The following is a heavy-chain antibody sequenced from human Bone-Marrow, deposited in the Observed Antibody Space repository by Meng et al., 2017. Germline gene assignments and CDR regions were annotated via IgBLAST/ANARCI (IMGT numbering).Heavy chain of an antibody. V-gene: IGHV3-30*18. CDR2: ISYDGSNK. CDR1: GFTFSSYG. CDR3: AKDIDDGDYLGSY. J-gene: IGHJ4*02. D-gene: IGHD4-17*01. Sequence: QVHLVEFWGGVVQPGRSLRLSCAASGFTFSSYGMHWVRQAPGKGLEWVAVISYDGSNKYYADSVKGRFTISRDNSKNTLYLQMNSLRAEDTAVYYCAKDIDDGDYLGSYWGQGTLVTVSS.